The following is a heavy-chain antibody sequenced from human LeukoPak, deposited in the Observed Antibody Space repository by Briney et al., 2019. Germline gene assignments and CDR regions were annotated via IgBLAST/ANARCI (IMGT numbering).Heavy chain of an antibody. CDR1: GYTFTSYY. Sequence: ASVKVSCKASGYTFTSYYMHWVRQAPGQGLEGMGWINPNSGGTNYAQKFQGRVTMTRDTSINTAFMELSSLTSDDTAVYYCARSGFGSSSHIYYWGQGALVTVSS. D-gene: IGHD6-6*01. CDR3: ARSGFGSSSHIYY. CDR2: INPNSGGT. J-gene: IGHJ4*02. V-gene: IGHV1-2*02.